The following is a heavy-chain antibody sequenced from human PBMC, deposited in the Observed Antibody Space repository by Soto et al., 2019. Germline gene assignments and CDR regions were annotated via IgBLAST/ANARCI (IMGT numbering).Heavy chain of an antibody. CDR3: ARAPPYCSGGSCYLLYYSYYYGMDV. CDR1: GYTFTSYG. D-gene: IGHD2-15*01. Sequence: ASVKVSCRASGYTFTSYGISWVRQAPGQGLEWMGWISAYNGNTNYAQKLQGRVTMTTDTSTSTAYMELRSLRSDDTAVYYCARAPPYCSGGSCYLLYYSYYYGMDVWGQGTTVTVSS. V-gene: IGHV1-18*04. CDR2: ISAYNGNT. J-gene: IGHJ6*02.